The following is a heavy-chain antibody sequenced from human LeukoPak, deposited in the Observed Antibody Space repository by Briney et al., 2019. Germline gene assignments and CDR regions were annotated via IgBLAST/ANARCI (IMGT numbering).Heavy chain of an antibody. CDR1: GGSISSGSYY. J-gene: IGHJ4*02. CDR3: ASLIRGSYFDY. D-gene: IGHD1-26*01. CDR2: IYTSGST. Sequence: NPSQTLSLTCTVSGGSISSGSYYWSWIRQPAGKGLEGIGRIYTSGSTNYNPSLKSRVTISVDTSKNQFSLKLSSVTAADTAVYYCASLIRGSYFDYWGQGTLVTVSS. V-gene: IGHV4-61*02.